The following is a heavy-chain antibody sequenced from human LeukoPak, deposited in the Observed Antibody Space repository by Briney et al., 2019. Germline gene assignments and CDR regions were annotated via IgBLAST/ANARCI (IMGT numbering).Heavy chain of an antibody. CDR1: GDSVSSNSAA. D-gene: IGHD1-1*01. J-gene: IGHJ6*03. Sequence: SQTLSLTCAISGDSVSSNSAAWNWIRQSPSRGLEWLGRTYYRSKWYNEYAVSVKSRITINPDTSKNQFSLQLKSVTPEDTAVYYCARGLRGKRGQLYNWNGRGCYMDVWGKGTTVTISS. CDR3: ARGLRGKRGQLYNWNGRGCYMDV. V-gene: IGHV6-1*01. CDR2: TYYRSKWYN.